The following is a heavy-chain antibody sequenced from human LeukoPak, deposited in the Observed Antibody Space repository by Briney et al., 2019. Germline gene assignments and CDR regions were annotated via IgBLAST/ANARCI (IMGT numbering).Heavy chain of an antibody. CDR2: IKQDGSEE. V-gene: IGHV3-7*01. Sequence: GGSLRLSCAASGFTFSSYWMSWVRQAPGKGLEWVANIKQDGSEENFVDSVKGRFTISRDSAKKSLYLQMNSLRAEDTAVYYCARGSSAGASSRHDYWGQGTLVTVSS. J-gene: IGHJ4*02. D-gene: IGHD1-26*01. CDR3: ARGSSAGASSRHDY. CDR1: GFTFSSYW.